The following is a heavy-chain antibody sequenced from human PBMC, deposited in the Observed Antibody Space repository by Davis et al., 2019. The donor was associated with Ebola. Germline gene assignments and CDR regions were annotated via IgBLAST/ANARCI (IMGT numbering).Heavy chain of an antibody. D-gene: IGHD5-12*01. V-gene: IGHV4-59*04. Sequence: PSETLSLTCTVSGGSISSYYWTWIRQPPGKGLEWIGYIFYTGSTYYNPSLKSRLIMSVDTSKNQFSLELTSVSAADTAIYYCARNISGFGYFDYWGPGTLIAVSS. CDR3: ARNISGFGYFDY. J-gene: IGHJ4*02. CDR1: GGSISSYY. CDR2: IFYTGST.